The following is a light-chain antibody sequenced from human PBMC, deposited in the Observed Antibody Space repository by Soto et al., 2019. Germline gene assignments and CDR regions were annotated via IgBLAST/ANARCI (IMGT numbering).Light chain of an antibody. CDR3: SSYTDSSNYV. V-gene: IGLV3-21*02. Sequence: SYELTQPPSVSVAPGQTARITCGGHNIGNKGVHWYQRRPGQAPVLVVYDDRDRPSGVSNRFSGSRSGNTASLTISGLQAEDEADYYCSSYTDSSNYVFGTGTKLTVL. CDR1: NIGNKG. J-gene: IGLJ1*01. CDR2: DDR.